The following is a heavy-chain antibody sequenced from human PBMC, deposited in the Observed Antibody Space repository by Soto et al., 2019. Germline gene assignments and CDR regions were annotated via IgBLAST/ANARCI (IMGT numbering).Heavy chain of an antibody. CDR1: GFNFNNAY. Sequence: EVQLVDSGGGLVKPGESLILSCAAYGFNFNNAYMNWVRQAPGKGLQWVGRIKSKVDGETTDYAAPVKGRFIISRDDSKNTVYLQINSLKVEDTAVYYCADIGVAGTADYWGQGTLVTVSS. V-gene: IGHV3-15*01. J-gene: IGHJ4*02. CDR3: ADIGVAGTADY. D-gene: IGHD6-19*01. CDR2: IKSKVDGETT.